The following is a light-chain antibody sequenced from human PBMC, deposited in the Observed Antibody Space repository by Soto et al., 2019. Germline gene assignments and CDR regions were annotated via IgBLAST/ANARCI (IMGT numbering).Light chain of an antibody. CDR1: QVIGNN. CDR3: LQHHTYPFT. J-gene: IGKJ2*01. Sequence: DIQMTQCPSSLSASVGDRVTLTCRASQVIGNNLGWYQQKPGKAPKRLIYAAYTLEGGVPSRFSGSGSATEFTLTISSLQPEDFATYYCLQHHTYPFTFGQGTKLEI. V-gene: IGKV1-17*01. CDR2: AAY.